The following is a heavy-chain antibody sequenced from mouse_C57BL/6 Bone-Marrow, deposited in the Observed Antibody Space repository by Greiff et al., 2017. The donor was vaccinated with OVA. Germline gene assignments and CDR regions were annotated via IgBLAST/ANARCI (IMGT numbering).Heavy chain of an antibody. V-gene: IGHV1-55*01. Sequence: QVQLQQPGAELVKPGASVKMSCKASGYTFTSYWITWVKQRPGQGLEWIGDIYPGSGSTNYNEKFKNKATLTVDTSSSTAYMQLSSLTSEDTAVYNSARRYSNSDVACRGKGTLVTVS. CDR1: GYTFTSYW. CDR2: IYPGSGST. CDR3: ARRYSNSDVAC. J-gene: IGHJ3*01. D-gene: IGHD1-1*01.